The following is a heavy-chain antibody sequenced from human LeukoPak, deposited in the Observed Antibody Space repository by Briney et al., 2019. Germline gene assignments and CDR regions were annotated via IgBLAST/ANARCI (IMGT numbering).Heavy chain of an antibody. J-gene: IGHJ4*02. V-gene: IGHV4-59*01. CDR2: THYSGTG. CDR3: ARVRFYDTTGYSTSYYLDY. D-gene: IGHD3-22*01. CDR1: GGPIIASY. Sequence: PSETLSLTCAVSGGPIIASYWSWIRQPPGKGLEWIGYTHYSGTGNYNPSLKSRVTVSIDTSKNRFSLRLTSVTAADTAVYYCARVRFYDTTGYSTSYYLDYCGQGALVTVSS.